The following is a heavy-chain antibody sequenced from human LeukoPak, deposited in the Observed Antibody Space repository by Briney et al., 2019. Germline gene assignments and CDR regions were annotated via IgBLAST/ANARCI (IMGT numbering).Heavy chain of an antibody. J-gene: IGHJ3*02. V-gene: IGHV3-7*02. CDR2: INEDGSKQ. Sequence: GGSLRLSCAASGFTFSSHWMGWVRQAPGKGLGWGANINEDGSKQYYIDSVKGRFTISRDNAKNSLYLQMSSLRAEDTAVYYCASGIQWLLQPWGAFDIWGQGTMVTVSS. D-gene: IGHD6-19*01. CDR3: ASGIQWLLQPWGAFDI. CDR1: GFTFSSHW.